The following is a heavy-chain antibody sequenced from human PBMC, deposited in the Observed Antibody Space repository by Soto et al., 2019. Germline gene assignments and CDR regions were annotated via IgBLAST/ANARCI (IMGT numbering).Heavy chain of an antibody. CDR2: IYCSGST. CDR3: ARVPSRKYYYYYGMGV. CDR1: GGSISSYY. V-gene: IGHV4-59*01. J-gene: IGHJ6*02. Sequence: PSETLSLTCTVSGGSISSYYWSWIRQPPGKGLEWIGYIYCSGSTNYNPSLKSRVTISVDTSKNQFSLKLSSVTAADTAVYYCARVPSRKYYYYYGMGVWGQGTTVTVSS.